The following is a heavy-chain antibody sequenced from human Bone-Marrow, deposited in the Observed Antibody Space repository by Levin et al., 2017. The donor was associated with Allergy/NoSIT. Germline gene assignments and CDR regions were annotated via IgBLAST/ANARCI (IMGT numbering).Heavy chain of an antibody. Sequence: PSETLSLTCAVSGGSLSINKWWSWVRQPPGKGLEWIGEILHSGSTNYIRSLKSRVTISLDKSENQFFLKLTSVTAADTAVYYCAATTDNKLLSGPFQPPGYWGQGILVIVSS. D-gene: IGHD3-3*01. CDR3: AATTDNKLLSGPFQPPGY. CDR1: GGSLSINKW. CDR2: ILHSGST. J-gene: IGHJ4*02. V-gene: IGHV4-4*02.